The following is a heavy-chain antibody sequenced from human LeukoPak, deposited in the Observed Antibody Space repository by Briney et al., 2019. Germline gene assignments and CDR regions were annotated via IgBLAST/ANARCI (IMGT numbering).Heavy chain of an antibody. CDR2: IFYSGTT. V-gene: IGHV4-39*01. Sequence: SETLSLTCTVSGESISGSSHYWAWIRQPPGKGLEWIASIFYSGTTYYNPSLKSRVTISVDTSKNQFSLKVNSATAADTAQYYCARILNSGAGCYKYWGQGTLVTVSS. D-gene: IGHD2-15*01. CDR1: GESISGSSHY. J-gene: IGHJ4*02. CDR3: ARILNSGAGCYKY.